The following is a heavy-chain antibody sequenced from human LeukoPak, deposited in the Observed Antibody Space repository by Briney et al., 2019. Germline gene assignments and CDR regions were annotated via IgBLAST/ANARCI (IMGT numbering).Heavy chain of an antibody. J-gene: IGHJ4*02. CDR2: ISYDGSTK. CDR1: GFTFSSYS. CDR3: ASFYETY. D-gene: IGHD2/OR15-2a*01. Sequence: PGGSLRLSCAASGFTFSSYSMHWVRQAPGKGLEWVAVISYDGSTKYYADSVKGRFTISKDNAKNTVYLQMNSLRAEDTAVYYCASFYETYWGRGTLVTVSS. V-gene: IGHV3-30-3*01.